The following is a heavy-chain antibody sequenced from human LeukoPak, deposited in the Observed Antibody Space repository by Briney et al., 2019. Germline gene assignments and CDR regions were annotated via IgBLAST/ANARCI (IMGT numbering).Heavy chain of an antibody. J-gene: IGHJ5*02. CDR3: AREDEVVVAALKT. D-gene: IGHD2-15*01. Sequence: GASVKVSCKASGYTFTSYYMHWVRQAPGQGLEWMGWINPNSGGTNYAQKFQGRVTMTRDTSISTAYMELSRLRSDDTAVYYCAREDEVVVAALKTWGQGTLVTVSS. V-gene: IGHV1-2*02. CDR1: GYTFTSYY. CDR2: INPNSGGT.